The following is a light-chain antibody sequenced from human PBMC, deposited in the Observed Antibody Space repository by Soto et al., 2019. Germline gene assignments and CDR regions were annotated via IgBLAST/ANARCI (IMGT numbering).Light chain of an antibody. V-gene: IGKV1-5*03. J-gene: IGKJ1*01. CDR1: ESIGNW. CDR2: EAS. CDR3: HQYSSYSWT. Sequence: DIQMTQSPSTLSASEGDRVTLTCSASESIGNWLAWYQQKSGKAPTLLIHEASNLEDGVPSRFSGRGSGTEFTLTISSLQPDDFATYYCHQYSSYSWTFGQGTKVDIK.